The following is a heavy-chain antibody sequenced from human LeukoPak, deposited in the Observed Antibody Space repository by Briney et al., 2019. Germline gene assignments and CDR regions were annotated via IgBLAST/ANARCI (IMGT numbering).Heavy chain of an antibody. Sequence: PGGSLRLSCAASGFTVSNNYMSWVRQAPGKGLEWVSVICSGGNTYYADSVKGRFTISRDNSNNTLYLQMNSLTVEDTAVYYCSRRSGYPNWFDPWGQGTLVTVSS. CDR3: SRRSGYPNWFDP. J-gene: IGHJ5*02. D-gene: IGHD3-22*01. CDR2: ICSGGNT. V-gene: IGHV3-66*04. CDR1: GFTVSNNY.